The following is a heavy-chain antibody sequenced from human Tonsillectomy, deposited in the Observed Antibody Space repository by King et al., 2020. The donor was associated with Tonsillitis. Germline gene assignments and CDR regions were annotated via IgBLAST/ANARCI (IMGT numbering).Heavy chain of an antibody. CDR2: IYSSGTP. Sequence: VQLVESGGGLVQPGGSLRLSCAASGFIVSNYYMNWVRQAPGKGLEWVSVIYSSGTPYYADSVKGRFTISRDNSKNTLFLQMSSLRVEDTAVYYCARESGIYSNLDYGGQGVLVTV. J-gene: IGHJ4*02. V-gene: IGHV3-53*01. CDR1: GFIVSNYY. D-gene: IGHD3-10*01. CDR3: ARESGIYSNLDY.